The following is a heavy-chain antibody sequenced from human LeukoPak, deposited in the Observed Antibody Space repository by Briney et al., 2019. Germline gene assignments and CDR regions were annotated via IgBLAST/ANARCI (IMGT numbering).Heavy chain of an antibody. V-gene: IGHV3-23*01. CDR3: AKVRDTRDWYKDAFDI. D-gene: IGHD6-19*01. J-gene: IGHJ3*02. Sequence: PGGSLRLSCVASGFTFRNFAMSWVRQAPGKGLEWVSAITGTGGSTYYAASVKGRFTVSRDNSKNTLYLQMSSLRAEDTAMYYCAKVRDTRDWYKDAFDIWGQGTRVTVSS. CDR2: ITGTGGST. CDR1: GFTFRNFA.